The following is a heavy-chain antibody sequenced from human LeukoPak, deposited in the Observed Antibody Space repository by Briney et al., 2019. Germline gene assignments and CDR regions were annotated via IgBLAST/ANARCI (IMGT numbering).Heavy chain of an antibody. D-gene: IGHD3-22*01. CDR1: GFTFSIYA. CDR3: ARDRPNYYGSGGHYYRRDGDY. J-gene: IGHJ4*02. Sequence: GGSLRLSCAASGFTFSIYAMSWVRQAPGKGLQWVSSITSRGESTWYVDSVKGRFTITRDNSENTLYLQMHSLRAEDTAVYYCARDRPNYYGSGGHYYRRDGDYWGRGTLVSVSS. V-gene: IGHV3-23*01. CDR2: ITSRGEST.